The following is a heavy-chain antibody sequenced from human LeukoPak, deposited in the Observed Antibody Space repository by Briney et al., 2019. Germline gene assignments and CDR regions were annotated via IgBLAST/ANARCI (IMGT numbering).Heavy chain of an antibody. V-gene: IGHV1-2*06. Sequence: GASVKVSCKTSGYTFNDHYIYWVRQAPGQGLEWMGRIEPSSGGTNYAQKFQGRVTLTRDTSIRTAYMDLKRLTSDDTATYYCARRLKAGGDFWGQGTLVTVSS. CDR2: IEPSSGGT. CDR3: ARRLKAGGDF. CDR1: GYTFNDHY. J-gene: IGHJ4*02. D-gene: IGHD1-26*01.